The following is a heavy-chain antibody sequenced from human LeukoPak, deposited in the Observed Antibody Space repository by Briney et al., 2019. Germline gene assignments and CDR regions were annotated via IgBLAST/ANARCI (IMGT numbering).Heavy chain of an antibody. V-gene: IGHV3-53*01. CDR1: GFTVSSNY. J-gene: IGHJ3*02. CDR3: ARWTNFHTFDI. D-gene: IGHD1-1*01. Sequence: GGSLRLSCAASGFTVSSNYMTWVRQAPGKGLEWVPLLYSAGSTNYADSVKGRFTISRDNSKNTLYLQMNSLRAEDTAVYYCARWTNFHTFDIWGQGTMVTVSS. CDR2: LYSAGST.